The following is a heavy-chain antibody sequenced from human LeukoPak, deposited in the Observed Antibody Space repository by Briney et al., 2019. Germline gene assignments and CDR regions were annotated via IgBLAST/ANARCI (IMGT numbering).Heavy chain of an antibody. CDR3: ARDSITGTPAAFDI. CDR1: GFTFSSYS. Sequence: PGRSLRPSCAASGFTFSSYSMNWVRQAPRKGLEWVSSISSSSSYIYYADSVKGRFTISRDNAKNSLYLQMNSLRAEDTAVYYCARDSITGTPAAFDIWGQGTMVTVSS. CDR2: ISSSSSYI. V-gene: IGHV3-21*01. D-gene: IGHD1-20*01. J-gene: IGHJ3*02.